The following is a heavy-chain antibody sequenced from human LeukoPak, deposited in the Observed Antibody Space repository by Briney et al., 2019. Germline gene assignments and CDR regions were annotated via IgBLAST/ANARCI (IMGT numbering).Heavy chain of an antibody. V-gene: IGHV4-59*01. D-gene: IGHD3-10*01. Sequence: SETLSLTCTVSGGSISSYYWSWIRQPPGKGLEWIGYIYYSGSTNYNPSLKSRVTISVDTSKNQFSLKLSSVTAADTAVYYCAREGGSGSYFHHGMDVWGQGTTVTVSS. J-gene: IGHJ6*02. CDR2: IYYSGST. CDR1: GGSISSYY. CDR3: AREGGSGSYFHHGMDV.